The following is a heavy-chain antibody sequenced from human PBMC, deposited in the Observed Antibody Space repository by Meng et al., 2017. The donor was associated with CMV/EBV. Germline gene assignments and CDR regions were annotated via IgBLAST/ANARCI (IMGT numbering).Heavy chain of an antibody. CDR1: GFTFSSYA. J-gene: IGHJ4*02. CDR3: ARDIHGALDY. Sequence: QGRLGEVGGGVVQPGRSLRLSCAASGFTFSSYAMHWVRQAPGKGLEWVAVISYDGSNKYYADSVKGRFTISRDNSKNTLYLQMNSLRAEDTAVYYCARDIHGALDYWGQGTLVTVSS. D-gene: IGHD4-17*01. V-gene: IGHV3-30-3*01. CDR2: ISYDGSNK.